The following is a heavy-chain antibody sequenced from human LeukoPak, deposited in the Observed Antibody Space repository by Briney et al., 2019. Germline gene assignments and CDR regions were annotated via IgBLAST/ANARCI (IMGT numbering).Heavy chain of an antibody. J-gene: IGHJ3*01. CDR2: ISWNSLTT. D-gene: IGHD3-3*02. CDR1: GFPSDDYA. V-gene: IGHV3-9*02. Sequence: GGSLRLSCAASGFPSDDYAMSWVRQAPGKGLEWVSGISWNSLTTGYADSVKGRFSISRDNAKSSLYLEMKSLRPEDTALYYCVKDTSLGLDAFQDWGQGTMIIVSS. CDR3: VKDTSLGLDAFQD.